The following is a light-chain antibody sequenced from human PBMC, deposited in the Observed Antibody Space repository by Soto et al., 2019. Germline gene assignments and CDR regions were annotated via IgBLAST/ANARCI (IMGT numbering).Light chain of an antibody. J-gene: IGKJ2*01. V-gene: IGKV1-5*01. Sequence: GDRVTITCRASQSISSWLAWYQQKPGKAPKLLIYDASSLESGVPSRFSGSGSGTEFTLTISSLQPDDFATYYCQQYNSYPYTFGQGTKLGIK. CDR2: DAS. CDR1: QSISSW. CDR3: QQYNSYPYT.